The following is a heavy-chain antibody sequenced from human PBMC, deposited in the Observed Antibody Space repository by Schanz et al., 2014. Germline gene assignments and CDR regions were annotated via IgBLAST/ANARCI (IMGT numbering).Heavy chain of an antibody. V-gene: IGHV1-3*04. D-gene: IGHD5-12*01. J-gene: IGHJ4*02. Sequence: QVHLVQSGAEVKRPGASVKVSCKASEYSFTIYSMHWVRQAPGQRLEWMGWINTGSGDTKYSQNFQGRVTITRDTSASTAYMELSSLRSEDTAVYSCARGIGGYGANNYFDYWGQGTLVTVSS. CDR3: ARGIGGYGANNYFDY. CDR2: INTGSGDT. CDR1: EYSFTIYS.